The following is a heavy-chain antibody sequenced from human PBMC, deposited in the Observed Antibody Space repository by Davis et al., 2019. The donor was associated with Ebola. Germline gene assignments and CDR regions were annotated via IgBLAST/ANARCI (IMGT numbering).Heavy chain of an antibody. CDR2: ITSSGGST. CDR3: VKGAFSMPLDF. CDR1: GLTFSSFA. J-gene: IGHJ4*02. Sequence: PGGSLRLSCSASGLTFSSFAMSWVRQAPGKGLEWVSTITSSGGSTYYADSVKGRFSVSRDSSRSTLSLQMNSLRAEDTAVYYCVKGAFSMPLDFWGQGTLVTVSS. V-gene: IGHV3-23*01. D-gene: IGHD2-2*01.